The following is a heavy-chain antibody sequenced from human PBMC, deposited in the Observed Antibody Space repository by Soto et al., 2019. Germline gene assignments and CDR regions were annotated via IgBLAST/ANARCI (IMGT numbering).Heavy chain of an antibody. D-gene: IGHD2-15*01. CDR1: GGSISSGDYY. Sequence: QVQLQESGPGLVKPSQTLSLTCTVSGGSISSGDYYWSWIRQPPGKGLEWIGYIYYSGSIYYNPSLKSRVTISVDTSKNQFSLKLSSVTAADTAVYYCARAPLLGYCSGGSCSDAFDIWGQGTMVTVSS. V-gene: IGHV4-30-4*01. J-gene: IGHJ3*02. CDR3: ARAPLLGYCSGGSCSDAFDI. CDR2: IYYSGSI.